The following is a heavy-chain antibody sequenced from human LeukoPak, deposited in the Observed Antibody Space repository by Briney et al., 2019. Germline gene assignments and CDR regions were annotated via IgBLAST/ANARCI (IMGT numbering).Heavy chain of an antibody. Sequence: SETLSLTCTVSGGSFSSGGYYWSWIRQHPGKGLEWIGYIYYSGSTYYNPSLKSRVTISVDTSKNQFSLKLSSVTAADTAVYYCASFDDSPSAYYFDYWGQGTLVTVSS. V-gene: IGHV4-31*03. D-gene: IGHD3-9*01. CDR1: GGSFSSGGYY. CDR2: IYYSGST. J-gene: IGHJ4*02. CDR3: ASFDDSPSAYYFDY.